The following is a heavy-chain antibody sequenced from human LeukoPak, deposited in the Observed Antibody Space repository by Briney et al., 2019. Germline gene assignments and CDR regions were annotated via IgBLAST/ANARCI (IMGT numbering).Heavy chain of an antibody. Sequence: GASVKVSCKASGYTFTGYNMHWVRQAPGQGLEWMGWINPNSGGTNYAQKFQGRVTMTRDMSTSTVYMELSSLRSEDTAVYYCARESITMVRVNDYWGQGTLVTVSS. J-gene: IGHJ4*02. CDR1: GYTFTGYN. D-gene: IGHD3-10*01. CDR3: ARESITMVRVNDY. CDR2: INPNSGGT. V-gene: IGHV1-2*02.